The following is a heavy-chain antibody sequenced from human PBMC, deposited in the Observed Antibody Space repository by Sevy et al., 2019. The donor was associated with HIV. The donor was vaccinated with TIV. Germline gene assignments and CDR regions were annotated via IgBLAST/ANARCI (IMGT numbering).Heavy chain of an antibody. J-gene: IGHJ4*02. CDR1: GGSISSYY. Sequence: SETLSLTCTVSGGSISSYYWSWIRQPPGKGLEWIGYIYYSGSTNYNPSLKSRVTISVDTSKNQFSLKLSSVTAADTAVYYCASVADSSGYSDYWGQGTLVTVSS. V-gene: IGHV4-59*01. CDR2: IYYSGST. D-gene: IGHD3-22*01. CDR3: ASVADSSGYSDY.